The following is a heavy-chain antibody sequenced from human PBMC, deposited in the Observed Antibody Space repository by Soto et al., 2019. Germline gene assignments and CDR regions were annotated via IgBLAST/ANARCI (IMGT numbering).Heavy chain of an antibody. CDR1: GFTFSSYG. CDR2: ISYDGSNK. V-gene: IGHV3-30*18. Sequence: QVQLVESGGGVVQPGRSLRLSCAASGFTFSSYGMHWVRQAPGKGLEWVAVISYDGSNKYYADSVKGRFTISRDNSKNTLYLQMNSLRAEDTAVYYCAKDQLWFGELSPSYWGQGTLVTVSS. D-gene: IGHD3-10*01. CDR3: AKDQLWFGELSPSY. J-gene: IGHJ4*02.